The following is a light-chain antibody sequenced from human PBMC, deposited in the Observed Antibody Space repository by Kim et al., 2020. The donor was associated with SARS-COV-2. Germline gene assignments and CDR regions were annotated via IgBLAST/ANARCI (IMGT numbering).Light chain of an antibody. J-gene: IGKJ4*01. CDR1: RTLSTND. CDR3: QQYHSSVT. Sequence: LSPGERATLSCRASRTLSTNDFAWYQQKPGQTPKLLIYDTSNRATGIPDRFSGSGSGTDFTLTISRLEPEDFAVYYCQQYHSSVTFGGGTKVEIK. V-gene: IGKV3-20*01. CDR2: DTS.